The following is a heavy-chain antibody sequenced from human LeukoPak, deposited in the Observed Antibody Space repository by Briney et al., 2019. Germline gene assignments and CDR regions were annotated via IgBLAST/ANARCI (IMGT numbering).Heavy chain of an antibody. D-gene: IGHD2-21*02. Sequence: GESLKISCKGSGYRFSNYWIGWVRQMPGKGLEWMGIIYPGDSNTRYSPSFQGQVTISADKSISTAYLQWTSLKAADSALNSFACNPLVQACGGDCEFDYWGQGTRVSVSS. J-gene: IGHJ4*02. CDR2: IYPGDSNT. CDR3: ACNPLVQACGGDCEFDY. V-gene: IGHV5-51*01. CDR1: GYRFSNYW.